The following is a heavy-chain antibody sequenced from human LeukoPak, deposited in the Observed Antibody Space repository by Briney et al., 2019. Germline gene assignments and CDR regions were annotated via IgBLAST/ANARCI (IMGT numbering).Heavy chain of an antibody. Sequence: SETLSLTCTVSGGSISSGNYYWSWIRQPAGMGLEWIGSIYYRGRTYYNPSLKSRGTISVDTSKNQVSLKLSSVTAADTAVYYCARAGYCSSTTCPDAFDIWGQGTKVTVSS. CDR2: IYYRGRT. CDR1: GGSISSGNYY. J-gene: IGHJ3*02. CDR3: ARAGYCSSTTCPDAFDI. V-gene: IGHV4-39*07. D-gene: IGHD2-2*01.